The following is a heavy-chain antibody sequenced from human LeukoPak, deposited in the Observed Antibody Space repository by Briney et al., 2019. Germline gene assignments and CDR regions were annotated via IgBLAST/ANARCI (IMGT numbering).Heavy chain of an antibody. Sequence: ASVKVSCKASGYTFTSYYMHWVRQAPGQGLEWMGIINPSGGSTSYAQKFQGRVTITRDTSTSTVYMGLSSLRSEDTAVYYCARVYPSGSYDYWGQGTLVTVSS. CDR3: ARVYPSGSYDY. CDR1: GYTFTSYY. D-gene: IGHD1-26*01. V-gene: IGHV1-46*01. CDR2: INPSGGST. J-gene: IGHJ4*02.